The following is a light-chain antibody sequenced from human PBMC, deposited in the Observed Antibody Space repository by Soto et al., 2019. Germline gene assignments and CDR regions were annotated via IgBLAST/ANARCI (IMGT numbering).Light chain of an antibody. J-gene: IGLJ2*01. CDR2: EGS. CDR3: SSYAGAVV. V-gene: IGLV2-23*01. Sequence: QSALTQPPSASGSPGQSVTISCTRTSSAVGSYNLVSWYQHHPGKAPKLMIYEGSERPSGVSNRFSGAQSGNTASLTISGLQAEDEADYYCSSYAGAVVFGGGTKLTVL. CDR1: SSAVGSYNL.